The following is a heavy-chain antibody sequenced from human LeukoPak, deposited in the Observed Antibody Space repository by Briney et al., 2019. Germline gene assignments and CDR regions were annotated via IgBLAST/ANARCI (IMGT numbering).Heavy chain of an antibody. CDR2: IWYDGSNK. D-gene: IGHD5-18*01. CDR3: ARGGSDTAMAHDY. J-gene: IGHJ4*02. V-gene: IGHV3-33*01. CDR1: GFTFSSYG. Sequence: PGGSLRLSCAASGFTFSSYGMHWVRQAPGKGLEWVAVIWYDGSNKYYADSVKGRFTISRDNSKNTLYLQMNSLRAEDTAVYFCARGGSDTAMAHDYWGQGTLVTVSS.